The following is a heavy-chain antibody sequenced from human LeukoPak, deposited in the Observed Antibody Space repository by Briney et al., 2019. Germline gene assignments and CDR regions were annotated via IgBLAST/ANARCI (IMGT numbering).Heavy chain of an antibody. J-gene: IGHJ3*02. CDR1: GYTFTSYY. Sequence: ASVKVSCEASGYTFTSYYMHWVRQAPGQGHEWMGIINPSGGSTSYAQKFQGRVTMTRDTSTSTVYMELSSLRSEDTAVYYCARDLSQIAAAGIWAFDIWGQGTMVTVSS. CDR3: ARDLSQIAAAGIWAFDI. V-gene: IGHV1-46*01. D-gene: IGHD6-13*01. CDR2: INPSGGST.